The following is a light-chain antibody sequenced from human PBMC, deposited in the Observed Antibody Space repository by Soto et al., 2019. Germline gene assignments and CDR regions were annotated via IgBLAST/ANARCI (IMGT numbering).Light chain of an antibody. CDR1: SSDVGGYNY. Sequence: QAVVTQPASVSGSPGQSITISCTGTSSDVGGYNYVSWYQQHPGKAPKLMIYEVSNRPSGVSNRFSGSKSGNTASLTISGLQAEDAADYYCSSYTSSSTLVFGTGTKLTVL. CDR3: SSYTSSSTLV. V-gene: IGLV2-14*01. CDR2: EVS. J-gene: IGLJ1*01.